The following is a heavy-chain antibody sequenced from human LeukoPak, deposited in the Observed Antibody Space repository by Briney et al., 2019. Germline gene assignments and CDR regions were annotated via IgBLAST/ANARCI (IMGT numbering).Heavy chain of an antibody. D-gene: IGHD6-13*01. CDR1: GFTFSSYA. Sequence: GGSLRLSCAASGFTFSSYAMSWVRQAPGKGLEWVSSISSSSSYIYYADSVKGRFTISRDNAKNSLYLQMNSLRAEDTAVYYCARDLSSSWYWGKYYFDYWGQGTLVTVSS. J-gene: IGHJ4*02. CDR3: ARDLSSSWYWGKYYFDY. V-gene: IGHV3-21*01. CDR2: ISSSSSYI.